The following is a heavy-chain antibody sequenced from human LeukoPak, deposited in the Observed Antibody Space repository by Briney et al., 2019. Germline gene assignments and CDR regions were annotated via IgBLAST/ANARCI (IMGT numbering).Heavy chain of an antibody. CDR1: GFTFDDYA. J-gene: IGHJ3*02. D-gene: IGHD3/OR15-3a*01. V-gene: IGHV3-43D*03. CDR3: AKDMSPARTGVDAFDI. CDR2: ISWDGGST. Sequence: GGSLRLSCAASGFTFDDYAMHWVRHAPGKGLEWVSLISWDGGSTYYADSVKGRFTISRDNSKNSLYLQMNSLRAEDTALYYCAKDMSPARTGVDAFDIWGQGTMVTVSS.